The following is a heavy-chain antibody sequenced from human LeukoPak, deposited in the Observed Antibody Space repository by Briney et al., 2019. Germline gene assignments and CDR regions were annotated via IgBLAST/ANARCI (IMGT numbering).Heavy chain of an antibody. V-gene: IGHV4-59*01. J-gene: IGHJ5*02. CDR3: ARGARWFDP. Sequence: PSETLSLTCTVSGGSISSYYWSWIRQPPGKGLEWLGYIYYSGSTNYNPSLKSRVTISVDTSKKQFSLRLSSATAADTAVYYCARGARWFDPWGQGTLVTVSS. CDR1: GGSISSYY. CDR2: IYYSGST. D-gene: IGHD3-16*01.